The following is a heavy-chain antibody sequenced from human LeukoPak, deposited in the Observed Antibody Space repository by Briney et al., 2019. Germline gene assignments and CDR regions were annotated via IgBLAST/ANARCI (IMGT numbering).Heavy chain of an antibody. CDR2: IKSKTDGGTT. CDR1: GFTFSNAW. V-gene: IGHV3-15*01. Sequence: TGGSLRLSCAAAGFTFSNAWMSWVRQAPGKGLEWVGRIKSKTDGGTTDYAAPVKGRFTISRDDSKNTLYLQMHSLKTEDTAVYYCTTAASYSSSWYGGDAFDIWGQGTMVTVSS. J-gene: IGHJ3*02. D-gene: IGHD6-13*01. CDR3: TTAASYSSSWYGGDAFDI.